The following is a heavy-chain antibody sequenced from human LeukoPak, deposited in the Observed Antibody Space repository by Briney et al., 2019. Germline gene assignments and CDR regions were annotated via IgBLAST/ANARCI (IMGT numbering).Heavy chain of an antibody. Sequence: GGSLRLSCAASGFTFSSYAMSWVRQAPGKGLEWVSAISGSGGSTYYADSVKGRLTISRDNSKNTLYLQMNSLRAEDTAVYYCAKPIMVRGDPFDYWGQGTLVTVSS. CDR2: ISGSGGST. V-gene: IGHV3-23*01. J-gene: IGHJ4*02. CDR3: AKPIMVRGDPFDY. D-gene: IGHD3-10*01. CDR1: GFTFSSYA.